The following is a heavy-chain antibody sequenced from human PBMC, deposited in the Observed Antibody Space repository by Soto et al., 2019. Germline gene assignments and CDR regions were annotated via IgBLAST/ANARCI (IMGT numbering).Heavy chain of an antibody. CDR3: ARSMTTVVTLDY. CDR1: GGSISSSSYY. J-gene: IGHJ4*02. Sequence: QLQLQESGPGLVKPSETLSLTCTVSGGSISSSSYYWGWIRQPPGKGLGWIGSIYYSGSTYYTPSHKGRATISVDTSKNQFSLKLSSVTAADTAVYYCARSMTTVVTLDYWGQGTLVTVSS. V-gene: IGHV4-39*01. CDR2: IYYSGST. D-gene: IGHD4-17*01.